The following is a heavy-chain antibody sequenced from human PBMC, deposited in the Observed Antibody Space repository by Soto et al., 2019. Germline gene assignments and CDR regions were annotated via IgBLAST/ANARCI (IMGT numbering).Heavy chain of an antibody. D-gene: IGHD3-3*01. J-gene: IGHJ6*02. V-gene: IGHV3-48*02. CDR3: ARRGRFLGPNGDYYGTDV. Sequence: GGSLRLSCAASGFTFSIYSMNWVRQAPGKGLEWVSYISSSSSTIYYADSVKGRFTISRDNAKNSLYLQMNSLRDEDTAVYYCARRGRFLGPNGDYYGTDVWGQVPTDTLS. CDR2: ISSSSSTI. CDR1: GFTFSIYS.